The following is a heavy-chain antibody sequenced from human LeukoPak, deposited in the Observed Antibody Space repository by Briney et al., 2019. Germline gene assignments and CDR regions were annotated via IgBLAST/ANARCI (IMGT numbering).Heavy chain of an antibody. CDR1: GYTLTELS. Sequence: GASVKVSCKVSGYTLTELSMHWVRQAPGQGLEWMGGIIPIFGTANYAQKFQGRVTITADKSTSTAYMELSSLRSEDTAVYYCAWEEMVGIAARQAFDYWGQGTLVTVSS. D-gene: IGHD6-6*01. CDR2: IIPIFGTA. J-gene: IGHJ4*02. CDR3: AWEEMVGIAARQAFDY. V-gene: IGHV1-69*06.